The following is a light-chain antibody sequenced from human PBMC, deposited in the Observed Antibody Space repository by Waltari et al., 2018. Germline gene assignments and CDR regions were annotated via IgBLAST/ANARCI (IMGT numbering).Light chain of an antibody. CDR3: CSYAGSSTYV. CDR2: AGS. Sequence: QSALTQPASVSGSPGQSITISCTGTSSDVGNYNLVSWYQQHPGKAPKLMISAGSKRPSGVSNRFSGSNSGNTAALTISGLQAEDEADYYCCSYAGSSTYVFGIGTKVTVL. CDR1: SSDVGNYNL. J-gene: IGLJ1*01. V-gene: IGLV2-23*01.